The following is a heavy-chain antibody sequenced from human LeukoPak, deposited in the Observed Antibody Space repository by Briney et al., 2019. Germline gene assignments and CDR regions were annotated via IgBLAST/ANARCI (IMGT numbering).Heavy chain of an antibody. CDR1: GGSISSSSYY. J-gene: IGHJ4*02. D-gene: IGHD3-16*02. Sequence: SETLSLTCTVSGGSISSSSYYWGWIRQPPGKGLEWIGSIYYSGSTYYNPSLKSRVTISVDTSKNQFSLKPSSVTAADTAVYYCARHTSYYDYVWGSYRSRYFDYWGQGTLVTVSS. CDR2: IYYSGST. CDR3: ARHTSYYDYVWGSYRSRYFDY. V-gene: IGHV4-39*01.